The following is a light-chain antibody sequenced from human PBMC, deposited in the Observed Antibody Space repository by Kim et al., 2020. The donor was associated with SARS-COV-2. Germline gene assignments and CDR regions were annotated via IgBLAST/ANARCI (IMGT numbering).Light chain of an antibody. J-gene: IGKJ5*01. Sequence: AVPPENSAPRSCRASRGISSKLCWYQKKPRPAPMVIICGASTSAAGIPARFSGSWSGTEFTLTISSLQSDDFATYYCQQHQYWRAFGQGTRLDIK. CDR3: QQHQYWRA. CDR2: GAS. CDR1: RGISSK. V-gene: IGKV3-15*01.